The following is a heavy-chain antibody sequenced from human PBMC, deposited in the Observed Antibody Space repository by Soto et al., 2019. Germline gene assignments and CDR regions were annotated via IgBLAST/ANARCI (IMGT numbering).Heavy chain of an antibody. D-gene: IGHD5-18*01. J-gene: IGHJ6*02. Sequence: PAETLSLTCTVSGGSIISGGYYLICVRQGPGRGLELIGNIYYSGSTYYNPSLKSRLTISVDTSKNQFSLNLSSVTAADTAVYYCARDRLMATAGTARHYFGLDVWGQGTTVTVSS. CDR1: GGSIISGGYY. CDR3: ARDRLMATAGTARHYFGLDV. CDR2: IYYSGST. V-gene: IGHV4-31*03.